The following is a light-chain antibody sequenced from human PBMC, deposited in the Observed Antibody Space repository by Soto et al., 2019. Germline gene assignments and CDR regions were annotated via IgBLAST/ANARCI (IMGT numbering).Light chain of an antibody. CDR2: AAS. CDR1: QSVSTTY. V-gene: IGKV3-20*01. J-gene: IGKJ2*01. Sequence: EIVLTQSPGTLSLSPGERATLSCWTSQSVSTTYLAWYQQKRDQAPRLLIYAASSRATGIPDRFSGSGSGTDFILTISRLEPEDFAVYYCQQYYSSPYTFGQGTELEI. CDR3: QQYYSSPYT.